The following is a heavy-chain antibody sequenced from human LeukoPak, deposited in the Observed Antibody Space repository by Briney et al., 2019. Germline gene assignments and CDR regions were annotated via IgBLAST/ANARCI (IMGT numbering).Heavy chain of an antibody. D-gene: IGHD6-19*01. V-gene: IGHV3-30*01. CDR1: GFTFSSYA. CDR2: ISYDGSNK. CDR3: AREVAVAGLLSYYYYYMDV. J-gene: IGHJ6*03. Sequence: GRSLRLSCAASGFTFSSYAMHWVCQAPGKGLEWGAVISYDGSNKYYADSVKGRFTISRDNSKNTLYLQMNSLRAEDTAVYYCAREVAVAGLLSYYYYYMDVWGKGTTVTVSS.